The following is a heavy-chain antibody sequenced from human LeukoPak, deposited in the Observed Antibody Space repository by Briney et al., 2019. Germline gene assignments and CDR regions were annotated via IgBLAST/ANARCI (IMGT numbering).Heavy chain of an antibody. CDR1: GGSFSGYY. V-gene: IGHV4-34*01. CDR2: ISHSGST. J-gene: IGHJ4*02. D-gene: IGHD4-17*01. Sequence: PSETLSLTCAVYGGSFSGYYWSWIRQPPGKGLEWIGEISHSGSTNYNPSLKSRVTISVDTSKNQFSLKLSSVTAADTAVYYCASSYGDSLYYFDYWGQGTLVTVSS. CDR3: ASSYGDSLYYFDY.